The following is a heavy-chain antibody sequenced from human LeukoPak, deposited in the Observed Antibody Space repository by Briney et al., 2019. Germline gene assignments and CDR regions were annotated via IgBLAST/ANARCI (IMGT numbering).Heavy chain of an antibody. CDR2: ISSNGGST. Sequence: PGGSLRLSCAASGFTFSNYAIHWVRQAPGKGLEYVSAISSNGGSTYYAKSVKGRFTISRDNSKNTVYLQMGSLRAGDMAVYYCARRNYYASGTYFDYWGQGTLVTVSS. J-gene: IGHJ4*02. CDR1: GFTFSNYA. D-gene: IGHD3-10*01. CDR3: ARRNYYASGTYFDY. V-gene: IGHV3-64*01.